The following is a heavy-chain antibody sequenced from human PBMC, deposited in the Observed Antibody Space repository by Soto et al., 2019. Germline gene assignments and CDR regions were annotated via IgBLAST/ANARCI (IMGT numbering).Heavy chain of an antibody. CDR1: GFSVNSKGVG. V-gene: IGHV2-5*02. D-gene: IGHD3-10*01. Sequence: QITLKESGPTVVKPTHTLTLTCTFSGFSVNSKGVGVGWIRQPPGKALAYVALIYWDYDKRYSPSLRHRLTITKDASGNQVVLSLADVDPVDTGTYVCAYRWGGTGRYFDHWGPGIGVTVSS. CDR3: AYRWGGTGRYFDH. CDR2: IYWDYDK. J-gene: IGHJ4*02.